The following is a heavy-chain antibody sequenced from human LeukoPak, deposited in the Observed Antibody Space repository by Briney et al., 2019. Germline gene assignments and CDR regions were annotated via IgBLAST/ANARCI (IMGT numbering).Heavy chain of an antibody. J-gene: IGHJ4*02. CDR3: STTYYYDSSEGY. V-gene: IGHV3-30*03. Sequence: GGSLRLSCAASGFTFSSYGMHWVRQAPGKGLEWVAVISYDGSNKYYADSVKGRFTISRDNSKNTLYLQMNSLKTEDTAVYYCSTTYYYDSSEGYWGQGTLVTVSS. D-gene: IGHD3-22*01. CDR2: ISYDGSNK. CDR1: GFTFSSYG.